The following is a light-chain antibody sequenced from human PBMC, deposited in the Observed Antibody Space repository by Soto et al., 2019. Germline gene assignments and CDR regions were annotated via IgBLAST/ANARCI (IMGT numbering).Light chain of an antibody. V-gene: IGLV1-40*01. J-gene: IGLJ1*01. CDR1: SSNIGAGYD. Sequence: QSVLTQPPSVSGAPGQRVTISCTGSSSNIGAGYDVHWYQHLAGAAPKLVIYGNTNRPSGVPDRFSGSKSGTSASLAITGLQAEDEADYYGQPYDRSLNNYVFPTGTKVTVL. CDR2: GNT. CDR3: QPYDRSLNNYV.